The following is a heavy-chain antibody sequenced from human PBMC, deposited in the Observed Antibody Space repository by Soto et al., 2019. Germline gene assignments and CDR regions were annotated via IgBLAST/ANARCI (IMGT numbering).Heavy chain of an antibody. D-gene: IGHD2-21*01. Sequence: GGSLRLSCAASGFTLSSYGMSWVRQAPGKGLEWVSLIDSGGGGTYYADSEKGRFTISRDNTKNTMYLEMNSPRAEETAVYYCAKRDPLFGYGMDVWGQGTTVTVSS. CDR2: IDSGGGGT. V-gene: IGHV3-23*01. J-gene: IGHJ6*02. CDR1: GFTLSSYG. CDR3: AKRDPLFGYGMDV.